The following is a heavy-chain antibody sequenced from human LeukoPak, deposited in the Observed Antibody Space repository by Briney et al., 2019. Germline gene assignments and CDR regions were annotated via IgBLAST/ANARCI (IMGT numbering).Heavy chain of an antibody. J-gene: IGHJ4*02. Sequence: GGSLRLSCAASGFTFGTSAMSWVRQAPGKGPEWVSTFSHSGPDTYYVDSVKGRFTIFRDNAKDTLYLQMNSLRAEDTAVYYCAKGSLGSWYYFDYWGQGTLVTVSS. CDR2: FSHSGPDT. CDR1: GFTFGTSA. CDR3: AKGSLGSWYYFDY. D-gene: IGHD6-13*01. V-gene: IGHV3-23*01.